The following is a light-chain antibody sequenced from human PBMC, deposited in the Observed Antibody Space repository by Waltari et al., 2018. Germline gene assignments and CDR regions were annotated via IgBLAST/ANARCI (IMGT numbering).Light chain of an antibody. CDR2: EVN. J-gene: IGLJ2*01. Sequence: QSALTQPPSPSAPPGQSVTIPRTEPGSDVGGYNSVSWYQQHPGKAPKVRIYEVNKRSSGVPDRFSGSKSGNTASLTVSGLQAEDEADYYCSSYAGSNNLLFGGGTKLTVL. CDR3: SSYAGSNNLL. CDR1: GSDVGGYNS. V-gene: IGLV2-8*01.